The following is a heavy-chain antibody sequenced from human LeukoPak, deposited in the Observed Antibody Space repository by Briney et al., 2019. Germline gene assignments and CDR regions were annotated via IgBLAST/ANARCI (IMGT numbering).Heavy chain of an antibody. Sequence: PGGSLRLSCAASGFTFSSYTMSWVRQAPDKGLEWVSGISGSGGSTYYADSVKGRFTISRDNAKNSLYLQMNSLRAEDTAVYYCARVLPYDYINRFDRWGQGTLVTVSS. CDR1: GFTFSSYT. CDR2: ISGSGGST. CDR3: ARVLPYDYINRFDR. D-gene: IGHD4-11*01. V-gene: IGHV3-23*01. J-gene: IGHJ5*02.